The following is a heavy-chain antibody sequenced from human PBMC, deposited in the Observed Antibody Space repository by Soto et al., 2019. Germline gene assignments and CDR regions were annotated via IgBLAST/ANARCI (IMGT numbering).Heavy chain of an antibody. CDR3: ARGGSGCSCYSY. CDR2: IIPIFGTA. Sequence: QVQLVQSGAEVKKPGYSVKVSCKASGGTFRSYAISWVRQAPGQGLAWMGGIIPIFGTANYAKKFHGRVTITADKCASTAYMELSRLRSEDKAVYYCARGGSGCSCYSYWGQGTLVTVSS. V-gene: IGHV1-69*06. CDR1: GGTFRSYA. J-gene: IGHJ4*02. D-gene: IGHD2-15*01.